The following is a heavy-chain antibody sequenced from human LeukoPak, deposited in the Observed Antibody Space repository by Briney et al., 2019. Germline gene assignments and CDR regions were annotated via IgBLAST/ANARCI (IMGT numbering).Heavy chain of an antibody. V-gene: IGHV1-2*06. J-gene: IGHJ4*02. D-gene: IGHD3-3*01. Sequence: ASVKVSCEASGYTFTGYYMHWVRQAPGQGLEWMGRINPNSGGTNYAQKFQGRVTMTRDTSISTAYMELRSLRSDDTAVYYCARDVFSIFGVVTSLSDYWGQGTLVTVSS. CDR3: ARDVFSIFGVVTSLSDY. CDR1: GYTFTGYY. CDR2: INPNSGGT.